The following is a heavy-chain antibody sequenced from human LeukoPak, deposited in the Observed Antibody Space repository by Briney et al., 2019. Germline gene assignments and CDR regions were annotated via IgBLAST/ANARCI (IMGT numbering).Heavy chain of an antibody. J-gene: IGHJ4*02. V-gene: IGHV4-30-4*08. Sequence: PSETLSLTCTVSGGSISSGDYHWSWIRQPPGKGLEWIGYIYYSGSTYYNPSLKSRVTISVDTSKNQFSLKLSSVTAADTAVYYCASLGDENWGSEIDYWGQGTLVTVSS. CDR1: GGSISSGDYH. CDR2: IYYSGST. D-gene: IGHD7-27*01. CDR3: ASLGDENWGSEIDY.